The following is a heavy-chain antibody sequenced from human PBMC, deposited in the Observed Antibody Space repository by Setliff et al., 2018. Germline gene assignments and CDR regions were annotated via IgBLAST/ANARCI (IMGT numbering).Heavy chain of an antibody. D-gene: IGHD3-9*01. Sequence: SVKVSCKASGYTFTSYGISWVRQAPGQGLEWMGGIIPIFGTANYAQKFQGRVTITADESTSTAYMELSSLRSEDTAVYYCARVLEPNYDILTGYYYYYYYGMDVWGQGTTVTVSS. V-gene: IGHV1-69*13. J-gene: IGHJ6*02. CDR3: ARVLEPNYDILTGYYYYYYYGMDV. CDR1: GYTFTSYG. CDR2: IIPIFGTA.